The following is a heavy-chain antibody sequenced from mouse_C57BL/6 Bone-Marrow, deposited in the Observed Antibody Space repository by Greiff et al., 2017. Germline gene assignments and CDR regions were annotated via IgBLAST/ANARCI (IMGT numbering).Heavy chain of an antibody. D-gene: IGHD2-1*01. CDR3: TTYGNPHDN. J-gene: IGHJ2*01. V-gene: IGHV1-5*01. Sequence: EVQLQQSGTVLARPGASVKMSCKTSGFTFTSYWMHWVIQRPGQGLEWIGAIYPGNSDTSYNQQFTGKAKLTAVPSASTAYKQLSSLTNEDSAVCYCTTYGNPHDNWGQGTTLTGSS. CDR1: GFTFTSYW. CDR2: IYPGNSDT.